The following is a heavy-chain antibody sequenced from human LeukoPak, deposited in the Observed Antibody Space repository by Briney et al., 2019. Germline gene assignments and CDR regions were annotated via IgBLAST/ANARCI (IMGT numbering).Heavy chain of an antibody. Sequence: GASVKVSCKASGYTFIPYTFSWVRQAPGQGLEWIGRIIPSLDVANYAHKFQGRVTLSVDRDTATTYMEVTSLRSEDTAIYYCARDHCSPGTCLGGHWGQGTLVTVSS. CDR1: GYTFIPYT. CDR3: ARDHCSPGTCLGGH. CDR2: IIPSLDVA. D-gene: IGHD2-15*01. J-gene: IGHJ4*02. V-gene: IGHV1-69*04.